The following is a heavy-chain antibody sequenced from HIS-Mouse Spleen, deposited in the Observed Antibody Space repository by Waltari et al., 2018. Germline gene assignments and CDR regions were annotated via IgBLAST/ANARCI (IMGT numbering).Heavy chain of an antibody. Sequence: QLQLQESGPGLVKPSETLSLTCTVPGGSIRSISYHWGWIRQPPGKGLAWIGSIYYSGSTDYNPSLKSRVTISVDTSKNQFSLKLSSVTAADTAVYYCAREIPYSSSWYDWYFDLWGRGTLVTVSS. CDR2: IYYSGST. CDR3: AREIPYSSSWYDWYFDL. CDR1: GGSIRSISYH. D-gene: IGHD6-13*01. J-gene: IGHJ2*01. V-gene: IGHV4-39*07.